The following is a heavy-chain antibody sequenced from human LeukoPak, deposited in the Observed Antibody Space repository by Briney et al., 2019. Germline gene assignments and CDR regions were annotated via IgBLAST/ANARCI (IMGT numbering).Heavy chain of an antibody. CDR2: IYYSGST. V-gene: IGHV4-61*08. J-gene: IGHJ4*02. Sequence: SETLSLTCTVSGGSISSGGYYWSWIRQPPGKGLEWIGYIYYSGSTNYNPSLKSRVTISVDTSKNQFSLKLSSVTAADTAVYYCARGASYGLFFDYWGQGTLVTVSS. D-gene: IGHD5-18*01. CDR3: ARGASYGLFFDY. CDR1: GGSISSGGYY.